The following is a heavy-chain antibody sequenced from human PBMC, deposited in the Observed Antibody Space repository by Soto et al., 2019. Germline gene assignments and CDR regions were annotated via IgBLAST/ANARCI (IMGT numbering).Heavy chain of an antibody. CDR3: ARAGLKRYSGSEDY. J-gene: IGHJ4*02. V-gene: IGHV1-2*02. D-gene: IGHD5-12*01. CDR1: GYTFTGYY. CDR2: INPNSGGT. Sequence: QVQLVQSGAEVKKPGASVKVSCKASGYTFTGYYMHWVRQAPGQGLEWMGWINPNSGGTNYARKFQARVTMTSDTSISTGYMELSRLRSDDTAVYYCARAGLKRYSGSEDYWGQGTLVTVSS.